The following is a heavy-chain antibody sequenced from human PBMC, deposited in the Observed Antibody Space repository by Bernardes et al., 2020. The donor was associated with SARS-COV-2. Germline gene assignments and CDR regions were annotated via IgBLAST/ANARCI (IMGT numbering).Heavy chain of an antibody. Sequence: SLRLSCAASGFTFSSYAMQWVRQAPGKGLEWVTIISYDGSNKYYADSVKGRFTISRDNSKNTLYLQMNSLRAEDTAVYYCAKDWGKYNSGLVFFPIDHWGQGTLVTVSS. J-gene: IGHJ4*02. CDR3: AKDWGKYNSGLVFFPIDH. CDR2: ISYDGSNK. CDR1: GFTFSSYA. D-gene: IGHD6-19*01. V-gene: IGHV3-30*18.